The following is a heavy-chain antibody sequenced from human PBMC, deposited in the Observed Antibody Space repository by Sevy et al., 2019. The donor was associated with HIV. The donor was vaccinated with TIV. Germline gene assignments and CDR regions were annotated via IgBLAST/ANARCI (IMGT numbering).Heavy chain of an antibody. V-gene: IGHV3-30*02. CDR3: AKVGNRDSPQ. J-gene: IGHJ4*02. Sequence: GGSLRLSCAASGFTFSSYGMHWVRQAPGKGLKWVAFIRYDGSNKYYADSVKGRFTISRDNSKNTLYLQMNSLRAEDTAVYYCAKVGNRDSPQWGQRTLVTVSS. D-gene: IGHD1-26*01. CDR1: GFTFSSYG. CDR2: IRYDGSNK.